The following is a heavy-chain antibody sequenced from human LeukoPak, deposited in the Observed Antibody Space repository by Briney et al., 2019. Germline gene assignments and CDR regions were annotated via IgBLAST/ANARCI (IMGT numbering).Heavy chain of an antibody. CDR3: AGTYYFDSSGHYFGGNGFDI. J-gene: IGHJ3*02. CDR1: GGALSSYH. CDR2: ISYRGNT. V-gene: IGHV4-59*12. Sequence: PSETLSLTCTVSGGALSSYHWSWIRQSPGRGLVWLGHISYRGNTDYNPALKSRVTISVDMFYNQFSLKLSSVTAADTAVYYCAGTYYFDSSGHYFGGNGFDIWGQGTMVTVSS. D-gene: IGHD3-22*01.